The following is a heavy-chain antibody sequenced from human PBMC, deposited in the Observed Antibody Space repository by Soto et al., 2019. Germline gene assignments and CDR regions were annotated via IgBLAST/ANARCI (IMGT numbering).Heavy chain of an antibody. CDR1: GGSISSSSYY. D-gene: IGHD2-2*02. Sequence: SETLSLTCTVAGGSISSSSYYWSWIRQPPGKGLEWIGYIYYSGRTNYNPSLKSRVTISVDTSKNQFSLKLSSVTAADTAVYHCARGYCSSTICYIWDNWFDPWGQGTLVTVSS. V-gene: IGHV4-61*01. CDR3: ARGYCSSTICYIWDNWFDP. CDR2: IYYSGRT. J-gene: IGHJ5*02.